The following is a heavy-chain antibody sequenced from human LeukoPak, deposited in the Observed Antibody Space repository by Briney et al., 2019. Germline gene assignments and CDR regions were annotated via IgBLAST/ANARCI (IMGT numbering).Heavy chain of an antibody. Sequence: GGSLRLSCAASGVTFSSYGMHWVRQAPGKGLEWVAVISYDGSNKYYADSVKGRFTISRDNSKNTLCLQMNSLRAEDTAMYYCAKDLSEDAFDIWGQGTMVTVSS. CDR3: AKDLSEDAFDI. J-gene: IGHJ3*02. V-gene: IGHV3-30*18. CDR1: GVTFSSYG. CDR2: ISYDGSNK.